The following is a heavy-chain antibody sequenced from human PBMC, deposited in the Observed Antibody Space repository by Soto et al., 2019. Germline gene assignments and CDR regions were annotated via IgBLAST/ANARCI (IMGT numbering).Heavy chain of an antibody. CDR1: GYTFTSYD. Sequence: ASVKVSFKASGYTFTSYDINWVRQATGQGLEWMGWMNPNSGNTGYAQKFQGRVTMTRNTSISTAYMELSSLRSEDTAVYYCALCGPDYDYVWGSYRSGWFDPWGQGTLVTVSS. V-gene: IGHV1-8*01. CDR2: MNPNSGNT. D-gene: IGHD3-16*02. CDR3: ALCGPDYDYVWGSYRSGWFDP. J-gene: IGHJ5*02.